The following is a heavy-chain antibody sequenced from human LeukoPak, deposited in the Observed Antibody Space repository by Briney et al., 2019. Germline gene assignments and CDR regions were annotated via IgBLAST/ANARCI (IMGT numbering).Heavy chain of an antibody. CDR3: APFSVGG. CDR2: IKNKANSYIT. CDR1: GFTFSDHY. D-gene: IGHD3-16*01. Sequence: GGSLRLSCAASGFTFSDHYMDWVRQAPGKGLEWVGLIKNKANSYITEYAASVKGRFTISRDDSKNSLYLQMNSLKTEDTAVYYCAPFSVGGWGQGTLVTVSS. V-gene: IGHV3-72*01. J-gene: IGHJ4*02.